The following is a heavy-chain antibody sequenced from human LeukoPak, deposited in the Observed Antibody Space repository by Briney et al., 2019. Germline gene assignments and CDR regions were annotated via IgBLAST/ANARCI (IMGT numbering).Heavy chain of an antibody. CDR1: GFTFSSYS. CDR2: ISSSSSTI. J-gene: IGHJ4*02. CDR3: AREGPLMYSYAH. Sequence: PGGSLRLSCAASGFTFSSYSMNWVRQAPGRGLEWVSYISSSSSTIYYADSVKGRFTISRDNVKNSLYLQMNSLRAYDTAVYYCAREGPLMYSYAHWGQGTLVTVSS. V-gene: IGHV3-48*01. D-gene: IGHD5-18*01.